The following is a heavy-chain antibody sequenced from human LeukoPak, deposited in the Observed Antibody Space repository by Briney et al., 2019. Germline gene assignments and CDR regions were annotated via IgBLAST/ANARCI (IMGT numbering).Heavy chain of an antibody. CDR2: IKQDGSGK. Sequence: GASVKVSCAASGFTFSSYWMSWVRQAPGKGLEWVANIKQDGSGKYYVDSVKGRFTISRDNAKNSLYLQMNSLRAEDTAVYYCAREGGYYDILTGYYTYYYYGMDVWGQGTTVTVSS. CDR3: AREGGYYDILTGYYTYYYYGMDV. J-gene: IGHJ6*02. CDR1: GFTFSSYW. D-gene: IGHD3-9*01. V-gene: IGHV3-7*01.